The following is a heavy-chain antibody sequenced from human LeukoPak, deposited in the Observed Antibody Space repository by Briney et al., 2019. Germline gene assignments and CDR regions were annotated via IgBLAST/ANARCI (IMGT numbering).Heavy chain of an antibody. J-gene: IGHJ4*02. CDR2: IWYDGNNK. CDR3: VLEMATKKGLDY. CDR1: GFTFSSYG. Sequence: PGGSLRLSCAASGFTFSSYGMHWVRQAPGKGLDWVAVIWYDGNNKYYADSVKGRFTISRDNSKNTLYLQMNSLRAEDTAVYYCVLEMATKKGLDYWGQGTLVTVSS. V-gene: IGHV3-33*08. D-gene: IGHD5-24*01.